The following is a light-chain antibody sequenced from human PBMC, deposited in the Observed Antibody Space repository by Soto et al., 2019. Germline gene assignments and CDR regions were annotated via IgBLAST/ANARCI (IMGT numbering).Light chain of an antibody. CDR1: QSVSSN. J-gene: IGKJ5*01. CDR3: QQRSNWPPIT. CDR2: GAS. V-gene: IGKV3-11*01. Sequence: EIGLTQSPATLSVSPGDRATLSCRASQSVSSNLAWYQQKPGQTPRLLIYGASTRATGVPPRFSGSGSGTDFTLTMSSLEPEDFAVYYCQQRSNWPPITFGQGTRREIK.